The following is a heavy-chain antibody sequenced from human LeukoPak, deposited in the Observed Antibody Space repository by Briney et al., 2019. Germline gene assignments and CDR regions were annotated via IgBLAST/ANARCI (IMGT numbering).Heavy chain of an antibody. Sequence: PGGSLRLSCAASGFIFSNYAMSWVRQAPEEGLEWVSSISGSGYSTYYADSVEGRFTISRDNSKNTLYLQMNTLRVEDTAIYYCAKDAFGMVVHLDYWGRGALVTVSS. V-gene: IGHV3-23*01. D-gene: IGHD3-3*01. CDR1: GFIFSNYA. J-gene: IGHJ4*02. CDR3: AKDAFGMVVHLDY. CDR2: ISGSGYST.